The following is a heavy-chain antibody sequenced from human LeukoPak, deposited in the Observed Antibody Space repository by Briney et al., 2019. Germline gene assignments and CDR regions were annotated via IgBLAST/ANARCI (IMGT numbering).Heavy chain of an antibody. V-gene: IGHV5-10-1*01. CDR2: IDPSDSYT. D-gene: IGHD2-15*01. J-gene: IGHJ3*02. CDR3: ARRGYCSGGSCYSLTPFQDAFDI. Sequence: GESLKISCKGSGYIFTSYWISWVRQMPGKGLEWMGRIDPSDSYTNYSPSFQGHVTISADKSISTAYLQWSSLKASDTAMYYCARRGYCSGGSCYSLTPFQDAFDIWGQGTMVTVSS. CDR1: GYIFTSYW.